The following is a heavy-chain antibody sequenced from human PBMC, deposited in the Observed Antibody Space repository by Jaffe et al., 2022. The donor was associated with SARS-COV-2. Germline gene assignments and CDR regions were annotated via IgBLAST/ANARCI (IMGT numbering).Heavy chain of an antibody. CDR3: AQNYYDTITFEY. CDR1: GFSFSKRF. V-gene: IGHV3-7*01. D-gene: IGHD3-22*01. CDR2: INQDGIEK. J-gene: IGHJ4*02. Sequence: EVQLVESGGGSVQPGGSLRVSCVGSGFSFSKRFMHWLRQAPGKGLEWVATINQDGIEKYYVDSVKGRFSISRDNTQNSLYLQMNSLRAEDTAVYFCAQNYYDTITFEYWGQGTLVTVSS.